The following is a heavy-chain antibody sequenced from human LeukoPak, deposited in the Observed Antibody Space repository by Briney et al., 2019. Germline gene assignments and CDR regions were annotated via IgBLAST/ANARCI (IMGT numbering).Heavy chain of an antibody. J-gene: IGHJ6*03. V-gene: IGHV1-69*05. CDR3: ARDQNYMDV. Sequence: ASVKVSCKASGGTFSSYAISWLRQAPGQGLEWMGRIIPIFGTANYAQKFQGRVTITTDESTSTAYMELSSLRSKDTAVYYCARDQNYMDVWGKGTTVTVSS. CDR2: IIPIFGTA. CDR1: GGTFSSYA.